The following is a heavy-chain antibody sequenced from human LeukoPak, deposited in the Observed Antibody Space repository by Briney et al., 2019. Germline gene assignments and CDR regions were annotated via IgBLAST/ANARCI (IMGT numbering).Heavy chain of an antibody. CDR3: VKLRGLGVVPGDT. V-gene: IGHV3-33*03. CDR2: IWFDGNSK. Sequence: GGSLRLSCAASGFSSSSFGMHWVRQAPGKGLEWVAVIWFDGNSKCYADSVKGRFTISRDNSKNTLYLQMNSLRAEDTAVYYCVKLRGLGVVPGDTWGLGTLVTVSS. CDR1: GFSSSSFG. D-gene: IGHD2-2*01. J-gene: IGHJ5*02.